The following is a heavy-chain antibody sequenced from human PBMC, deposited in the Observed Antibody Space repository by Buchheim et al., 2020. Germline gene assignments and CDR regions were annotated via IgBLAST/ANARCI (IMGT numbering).Heavy chain of an antibody. J-gene: IGHJ5*02. CDR3: ASWIYDFWSGYYSGGWFDP. V-gene: IGHV3-7*01. CDR2: IKQDGSEK. CDR1: GFTFSSYW. Sequence: EVQLVESGGGLVQPGGSLRLSCAASGFTFSSYWMSWVRQAPGKGLEWVANIKQDGSEKYYVDSVKGRLTISRDNAKNSLYLQMNSLRAEDTAVYYCASWIYDFWSGYYSGGWFDPWGQGTL. D-gene: IGHD3-3*01.